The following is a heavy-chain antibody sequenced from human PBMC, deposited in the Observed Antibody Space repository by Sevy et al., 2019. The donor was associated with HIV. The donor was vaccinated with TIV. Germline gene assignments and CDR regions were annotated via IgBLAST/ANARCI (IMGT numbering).Heavy chain of an antibody. CDR3: AFDSNVYDV. CDR2: IIPIFGTT. V-gene: IGHV1-69*06. D-gene: IGHD3-22*01. CDR1: GGTFNSYG. Sequence: ASVKVSCKASGGTFNSYGINWVRQAPGQGLEWMGGIIPIFGTTNYAQRFQGRVTITADKSTSTAYMELSSLRSEETAVYYCAFDSNVYDVWGQGTMVTVS. J-gene: IGHJ3*01.